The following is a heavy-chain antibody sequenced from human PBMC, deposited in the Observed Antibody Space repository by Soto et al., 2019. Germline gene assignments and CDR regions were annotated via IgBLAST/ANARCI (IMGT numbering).Heavy chain of an antibody. D-gene: IGHD2-15*01. CDR2: ISYDESNK. CDR3: AKGYGSGGNCYGGAFDI. V-gene: IGHV3-30*18. CDR1: GLTFSTYG. J-gene: IGHJ3*02. Sequence: QVQLVESGGGVVQPGRSLRLSCAASGLTFSTYGMHWVRQAPGKGLEWVAVISYDESNKYYADSVKGRLTISRDNSKNTLSLQMNSLRAEDTAVYFCAKGYGSGGNCYGGAFDIWCQGTMVTVSS.